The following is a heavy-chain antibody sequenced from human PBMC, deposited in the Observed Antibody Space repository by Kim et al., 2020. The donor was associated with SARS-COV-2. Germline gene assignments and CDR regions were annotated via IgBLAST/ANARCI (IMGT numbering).Heavy chain of an antibody. V-gene: IGHV4-59*01. Sequence: RRRPNHHPHPKSRATKSLDTSKNQFSLKLNSVTAADTAVYYCARNNALDIWGQGTMVTVSS. CDR2: RRRP. CDR3: ARNNALDI. J-gene: IGHJ3*02.